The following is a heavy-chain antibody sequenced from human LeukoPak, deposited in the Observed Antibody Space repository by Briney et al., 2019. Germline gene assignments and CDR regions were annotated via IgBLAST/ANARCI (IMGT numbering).Heavy chain of an antibody. J-gene: IGHJ4*02. V-gene: IGHV3-33*08. CDR3: ARDQALYFSYGDY. CDR2: IFYDGSKE. Sequence: GGSLRLSCVASGFTVSSNYMSWVRQAPGKGLEWLAAIFYDGSKEHYADTVKGRFTISRDNSKNTLYLQVNSLTADDTAVYYCARDQALYFSYGDYWGQGALVNVSS. D-gene: IGHD2/OR15-2a*01. CDR1: GFTVSSNY.